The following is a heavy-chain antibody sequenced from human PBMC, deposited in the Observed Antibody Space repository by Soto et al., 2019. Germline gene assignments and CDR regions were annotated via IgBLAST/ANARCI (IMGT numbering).Heavy chain of an antibody. D-gene: IGHD2-21*02. CDR3: ARTPYCGGDCAIFFDY. CDR1: GGSISSGGYY. J-gene: IGHJ4*02. V-gene: IGHV4-31*03. Sequence: QVQLQESGPGLVKPSQTLSLTCTVSGGSISSGGYYWSWIRQHPGKGLEWIGYIYYSGSTYYNPSLNTRVTISVDTSKNQFSPKLSSVTAADTAVYYCARTPYCGGDCAIFFDYWGQGTLVTVSS. CDR2: IYYSGST.